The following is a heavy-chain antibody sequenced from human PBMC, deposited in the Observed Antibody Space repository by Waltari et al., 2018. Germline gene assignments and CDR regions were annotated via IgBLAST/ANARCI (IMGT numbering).Heavy chain of an antibody. D-gene: IGHD3-22*01. J-gene: IGHJ4*02. CDR1: GFTFSSYA. CDR2: ISGSGGRT. Sequence: EVQLLESGGGLVQPGGSLSLSCAASGFTFSSYAMSWVRQAPGKGLEWVSAISGSGGRTYYADSVKGRFTISRDNSKNTLYLQMNSLRAEDTAVYYCAKPGISYDSSGYYQYWGQGTLVTVSS. CDR3: AKPGISYDSSGYYQY. V-gene: IGHV3-23*01.